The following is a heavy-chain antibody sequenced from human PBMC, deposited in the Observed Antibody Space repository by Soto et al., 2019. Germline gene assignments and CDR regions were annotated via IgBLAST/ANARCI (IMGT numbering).Heavy chain of an antibody. CDR3: VIFSSYYDSSGYFDF. CDR1: GFTFSSYW. J-gene: IGHJ4*01. Sequence: GGSLRLSCAASGFTFSSYWMHLVRQAPGKGLVWVSRINSDGSSTSYADSVKGRFTISRDNAKNTLYLQMNSLRAEDTAVYYCVIFSSYYDSSGYFDFWGHGTLVTVSS. V-gene: IGHV3-74*01. D-gene: IGHD3-22*01. CDR2: INSDGSST.